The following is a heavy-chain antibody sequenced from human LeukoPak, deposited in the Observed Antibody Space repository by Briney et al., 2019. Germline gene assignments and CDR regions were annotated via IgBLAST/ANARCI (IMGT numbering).Heavy chain of an antibody. D-gene: IGHD6-6*01. J-gene: IGHJ4*02. CDR1: GFTLRSYW. V-gene: IGHV3-7*01. CDR3: ARINSSSSPHFDY. Sequence: PGGSLRLSCAASGFTLRSYWMSWVRQAPGKGLEWVANINQDGSEKSYVDSVKGRFTISRDNAKNSLFLQMNSLRAEDTAVYYCARINSSSSPHFDYWGQGTLVTVSS. CDR2: INQDGSEK.